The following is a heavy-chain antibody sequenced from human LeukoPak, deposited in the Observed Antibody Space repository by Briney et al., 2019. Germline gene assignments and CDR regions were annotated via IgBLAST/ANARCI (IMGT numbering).Heavy chain of an antibody. CDR1: GGSISSYY. CDR2: VYYSGTT. D-gene: IGHD6-13*01. V-gene: IGHV4-59*01. Sequence: PSETLSLTCTVSGGSISSYYWSWIRQPPGKGLEGIGYVYYSGTTNYTPSLKSRVTISVDTSKNQFSLKLSSVIAADTAVYYCARGVYIAAAQYGYWGQGTLVTVSS. CDR3: ARGVYIAAAQYGY. J-gene: IGHJ4*02.